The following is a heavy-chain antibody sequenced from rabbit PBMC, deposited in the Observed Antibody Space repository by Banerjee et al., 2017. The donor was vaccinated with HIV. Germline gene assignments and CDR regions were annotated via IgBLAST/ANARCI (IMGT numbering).Heavy chain of an antibody. J-gene: IGHJ6*01. CDR1: GFSFSSNA. D-gene: IGHD4-1*01. CDR3: AKWGSGWEFGL. CDR2: IGISSDNT. Sequence: QSLEESGGGLVQPEGSLTLTCTASGFSFSSNAMCWVRQAPGKGLEWIACIGISSDNTYYANWAKGRFTISKTSSTTVTLQMTSLTAADTATYFCAKWGSGWEFGLWGPGTLVTVS. V-gene: IGHV1S40*01.